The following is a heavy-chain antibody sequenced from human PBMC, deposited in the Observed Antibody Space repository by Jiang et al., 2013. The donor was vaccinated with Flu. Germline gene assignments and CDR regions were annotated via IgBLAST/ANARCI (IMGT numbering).Heavy chain of an antibody. CDR2: IYPGDSDT. J-gene: IGHJ5*02. CDR1: GYSFTSYW. CDR3: ARQGRRNCTNGVCYPKTRPNWFDP. V-gene: IGHV5-51*01. D-gene: IGHD2-8*01. Sequence: GAEVKKPGESLKISCKGSGYSFTSYWIGWVRQMPGKGLEWMGIIYPGDSDTRYSPSFQGQVTISADKSISTAYLQWSSLKASDTAMYYCARQGRRNCTNGVCYPKTRPNWFDPWGQGTLVTVSS.